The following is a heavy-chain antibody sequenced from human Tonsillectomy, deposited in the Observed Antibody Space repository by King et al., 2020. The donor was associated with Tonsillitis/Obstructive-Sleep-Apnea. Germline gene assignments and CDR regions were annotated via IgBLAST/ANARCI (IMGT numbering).Heavy chain of an antibody. D-gene: IGHD5-12*01. J-gene: IGHJ4*02. CDR3: ARDDVVARYIDS. Sequence: QLVQSGAEVKKPGASVKVSCKASGYTFSRYYMHWVRQARGQGLEWMGIISPSGAMTNYAQKFQGRVTMTRDTSTSTVYMEVSSLTSEDTAVYYCARDDVVARYIDSWGQGTLVTVSS. CDR1: GYTFSRYY. CDR2: ISPSGAMT. V-gene: IGHV1-46*01.